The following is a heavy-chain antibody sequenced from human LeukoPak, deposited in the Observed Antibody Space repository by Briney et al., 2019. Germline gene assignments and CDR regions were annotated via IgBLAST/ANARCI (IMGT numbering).Heavy chain of an antibody. V-gene: IGHV4-38-2*01. J-gene: IGHJ4*02. CDR1: GYSISSWFY. D-gene: IGHD1-1*01. CDR3: ARVRTNGTN. Sequence: PSETLSLTCAVSGYSISSWFYWGWIGQPPGKGLEWSGRIYHSGSPYYNPSLKRRLNISGDTSKNQFSLRLSSVTAADTAVYYCARVRTNGTNWGQGTLVTVSS. CDR2: IYHSGSP.